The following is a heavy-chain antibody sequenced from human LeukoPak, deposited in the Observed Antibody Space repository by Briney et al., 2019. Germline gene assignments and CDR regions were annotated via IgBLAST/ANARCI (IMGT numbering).Heavy chain of an antibody. D-gene: IGHD1-14*01. J-gene: IGHJ5*02. Sequence: GGSLRLSCAVSGFPFTNYAMSWVRQAPGKGPEWVAAVSGSGGATYYVDSVKGRFTISRDNSKNTLYLEMNSLRAEDTALYYCTKSNREFDPWGQGTLFTVSS. CDR1: GFPFTNYA. CDR3: TKSNREFDP. CDR2: VSGSGGAT. V-gene: IGHV3-23*01.